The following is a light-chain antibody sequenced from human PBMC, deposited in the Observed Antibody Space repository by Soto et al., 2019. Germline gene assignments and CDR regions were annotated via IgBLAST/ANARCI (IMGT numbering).Light chain of an antibody. CDR2: DVS. CDR1: SSVVGGYNY. CDR3: SSYTSSTTVI. J-gene: IGLJ2*01. Sequence: QSALTQPASVSGFPGQSITISCTGTSSVVGGYNYVSWHQQHPGKAPKLMIYDVSNRPSGASNRFSGSKSGNTASLTISGLQAEDEADYYCSSYTSSTTVIFGGGTKVTVL. V-gene: IGLV2-14*03.